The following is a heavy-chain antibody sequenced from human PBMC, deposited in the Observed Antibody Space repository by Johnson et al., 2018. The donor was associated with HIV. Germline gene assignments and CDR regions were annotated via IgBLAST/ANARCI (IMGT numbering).Heavy chain of an antibody. CDR1: GFTFSSYA. V-gene: IGHV3-30-3*01. J-gene: IGHJ3*02. CDR2: ISYDGSNK. CDR3: AKAREYDSTGHDAFDI. D-gene: IGHD3-22*01. Sequence: QVQLVESGGGVVQPGRSLRLSCAASGFTFSSYAMHWVRQAPGKGLEWVAVISYDGSNKYYEDSVKGPFTISRDNSKSTLYLQMNSLRAEDTAVYYCAKAREYDSTGHDAFDIWDQGTMVTVSS.